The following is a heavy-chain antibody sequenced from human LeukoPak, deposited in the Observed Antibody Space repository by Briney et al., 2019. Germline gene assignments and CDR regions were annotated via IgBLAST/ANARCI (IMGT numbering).Heavy chain of an antibody. V-gene: IGHV3-21*01. J-gene: IGHJ4*02. CDR3: AREDYELRGFDC. D-gene: IGHD3-10*01. Sequence: GGSLRLSCAASGFTFQTYGMNWVRQAPGKGLEWVSSISSSSSYIYYADSVKGRFTISRDNAKNSLYLQMNSLRAEDTAVYYCAREDYELRGFDCWGQGALVTVSS. CDR2: ISSSSSYI. CDR1: GFTFQTYG.